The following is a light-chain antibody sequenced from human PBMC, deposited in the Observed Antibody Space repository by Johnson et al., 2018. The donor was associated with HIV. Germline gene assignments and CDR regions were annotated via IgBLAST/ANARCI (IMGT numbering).Light chain of an antibody. CDR3: GTWDSSLSAFV. V-gene: IGLV1-51*02. CDR1: GSNIGNNY. CDR2: ENN. J-gene: IGLJ1*01. Sequence: QSVLTQPPSVSAAPGQKVTISCSGSGSNIGNNYVSWYQHLPGTAPKLFIYENNKRPSGIPARFSGSKSGTSATLGITGLQTGDEADYYCGTWDSSLSAFVFGTGTKVTVL.